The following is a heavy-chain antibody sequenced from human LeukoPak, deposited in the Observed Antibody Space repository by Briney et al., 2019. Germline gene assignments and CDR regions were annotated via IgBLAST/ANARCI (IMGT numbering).Heavy chain of an antibody. V-gene: IGHV4-61*01. Sequence: SETLSLTCTVSGYSISSGYYWGWIRQPPGKGLEWIGYIYYSGSTNYNPSLKSRVTISVDTSKNQFSLKLSSVTAADTAVYYCARGRSFCSSTSCYAYYYYYMDVWGKGTTVTVSS. CDR3: ARGRSFCSSTSCYAYYYYYMDV. J-gene: IGHJ6*03. CDR1: GYSISSGYY. CDR2: IYYSGST. D-gene: IGHD2-2*01.